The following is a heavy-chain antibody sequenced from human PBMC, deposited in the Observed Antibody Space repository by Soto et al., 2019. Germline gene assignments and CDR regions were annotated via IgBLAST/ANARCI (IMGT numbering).Heavy chain of an antibody. D-gene: IGHD2-15*01. CDR1: GFTFSSYG. J-gene: IGHJ4*02. CDR2: IWYDGSNK. V-gene: IGHV3-33*01. Sequence: QVQLVESGGGVVQPGRSLRLSCAASGFTFSSYGMHWVRQAPGKGLEWVAVIWYDGSNKYYADSVKGRFTISRDNSKNTLYLKMNSLRAEDTAVYYCARDRLGYCSGGSCYSSFMDYWGQGTLVTVSS. CDR3: ARDRLGYCSGGSCYSSFMDY.